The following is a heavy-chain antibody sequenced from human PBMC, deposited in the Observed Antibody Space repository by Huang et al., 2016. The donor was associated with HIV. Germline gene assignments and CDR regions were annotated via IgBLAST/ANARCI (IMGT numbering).Heavy chain of an antibody. CDR2: IIPPVRGP. V-gene: IGHV1-69*01. D-gene: IGHD3-16*01. Sequence: QVQLEQSGPAVRKPGSSVKVSCQASGGSFSDQIISWVRQAPGQRFEWMGGIIPPVRGPAYAQEFKGRVTMTADESTATIYMELNSLTSEDTAVYYCAMSLRYQYDSRSYWGRYFDYWGQGTLVTVSS. CDR1: GGSFSDQI. J-gene: IGHJ4*02. CDR3: AMSLRYQYDSRSYWGRYFDY.